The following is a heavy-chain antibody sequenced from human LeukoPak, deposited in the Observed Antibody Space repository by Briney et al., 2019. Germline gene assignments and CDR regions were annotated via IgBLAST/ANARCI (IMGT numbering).Heavy chain of an antibody. CDR3: STDSGRSYFYFDF. CDR2: IRPETGEP. J-gene: IGHJ4*02. V-gene: IGHV1-24*01. D-gene: IGHD3-10*01. Sequence: ASVKVSCKISGFGLSVLSIHWMRQAPGKGLEWVGGIRPETGEPIFAQKFRGRVTITEDTFTVTGYLELRGLTSEDTAVYYCSTDSGRSYFYFDFWGQGTLVTVSS. CDR1: GFGLSVLS.